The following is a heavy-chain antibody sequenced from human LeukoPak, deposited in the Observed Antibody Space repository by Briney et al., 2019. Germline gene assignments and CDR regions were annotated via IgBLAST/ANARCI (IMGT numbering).Heavy chain of an antibody. Sequence: PGGSLRLSCEVSGFTFSSYWMSWVRQAPGKGLEWVANIKHDGSEKYYVDSVKGRFSISRDNAKNSLYLQMNSLRAEDTAVYYCAREGYYYDSSGYPGASFDIWGQGTMVTVSS. J-gene: IGHJ3*02. CDR1: GFTFSSYW. CDR3: AREGYYYDSSGYPGASFDI. V-gene: IGHV3-7*01. D-gene: IGHD3-22*01. CDR2: IKHDGSEK.